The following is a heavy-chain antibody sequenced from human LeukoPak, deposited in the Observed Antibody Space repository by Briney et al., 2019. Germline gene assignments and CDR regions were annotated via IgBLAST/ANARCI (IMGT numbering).Heavy chain of an antibody. CDR2: IKSKTDGGTT. D-gene: IGHD1-26*01. CDR1: GFTFSNYA. CDR3: TTSRIVGATVDY. J-gene: IGHJ4*02. Sequence: GGSLRLSCAASGFTFSNYAMSWVRQAPGKGLEWVGRIKSKTDGGTTDYAAPVKGRFTISRDDSKTTLYLQMNSLKTEDTAVYYCTTSRIVGATVDYWGQGTLVTVSS. V-gene: IGHV3-15*01.